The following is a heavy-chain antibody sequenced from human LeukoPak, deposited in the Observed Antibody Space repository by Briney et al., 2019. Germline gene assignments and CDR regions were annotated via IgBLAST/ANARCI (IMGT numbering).Heavy chain of an antibody. V-gene: IGHV1-69*04. CDR1: GGTFSSYA. J-gene: IGHJ4*02. D-gene: IGHD3-22*01. CDR2: IIPIFGIA. CDR3: AKNSPYYYDSSGQMTFAY. Sequence: SVKVSCKASGGTFSSYAISWVRQAPGQGLEWMGRIIPIFGIANYAQKFQGRVTITADKSTSTAYMELSSLRSEDKSVYYFAKNSPYYYDSSGQMTFAYWGQGTLVT.